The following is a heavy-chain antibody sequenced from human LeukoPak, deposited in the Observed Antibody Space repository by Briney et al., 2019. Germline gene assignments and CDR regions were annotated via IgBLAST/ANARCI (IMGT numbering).Heavy chain of an antibody. J-gene: IGHJ4*02. CDR2: ISSSSSYI. D-gene: IGHD3-22*01. V-gene: IGHV3-21*01. CDR1: GFTFSSYS. CDR3: ARVPLSSGYYYAPFDY. Sequence: GSLRLSCAASGFTFSSYSMNWVRQAPGKGLEWVSSISSSSSYIYYADSVKGRFTISRDNAKNSLYLQMNSLRAEDTAVYYCARVPLSSGYYYAPFDYWGQGTLVTVSS.